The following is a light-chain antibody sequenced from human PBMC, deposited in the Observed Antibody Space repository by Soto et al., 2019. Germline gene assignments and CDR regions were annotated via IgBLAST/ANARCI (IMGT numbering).Light chain of an antibody. CDR2: GAS. V-gene: IGKV3-15*01. Sequence: VLTQSPATLSVSPGERVTLSCRTGQSVGSSLAWYQQVPGQAPRLLIYGASSRETGISDRFSGGGSGTEFVLTISDLQSEDFAVYSCQQYNAWPPTFGQGTKV. CDR1: QSVGSS. CDR3: QQYNAWPPT. J-gene: IGKJ1*01.